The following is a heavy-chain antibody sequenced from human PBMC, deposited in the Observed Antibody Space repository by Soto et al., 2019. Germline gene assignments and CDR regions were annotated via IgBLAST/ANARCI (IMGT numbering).Heavy chain of an antibody. CDR3: ARSPIEVTVVARQKWFDP. D-gene: IGHD4-4*01. V-gene: IGHV1-8*01. CDR1: GYTFNTYD. Sequence: QVHLVQSGAEVKKPGASVKVSCRTSGYTFNTYDINWVRQATGQGLEWIGWMNVNSGYTEYAQKFQGRVNMTRNMSITTAFMELSGLSHDDTAVYYCARSPIEVTVVARQKWFDPWGQGTLVTVSS. J-gene: IGHJ5*02. CDR2: MNVNSGYT.